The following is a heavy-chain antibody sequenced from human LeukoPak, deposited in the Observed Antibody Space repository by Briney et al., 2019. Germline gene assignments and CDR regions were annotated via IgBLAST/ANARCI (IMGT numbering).Heavy chain of an antibody. V-gene: IGHV3-30-3*01. D-gene: IGHD3-10*01. CDR2: ISYDGSNK. CDR3: ARDRDVLLWFGELYY. J-gene: IGHJ4*02. CDR1: GFTFSSYA. Sequence: GGSLRLSCAASGFTFSSYAMHWVRQAPGKGLEWVAVISYDGSNKYYADSVEGRFTISRDNSKNTLYLQMNSLRAEDTAVYYCARDRDVLLWFGELYYWGQGTLVTVSS.